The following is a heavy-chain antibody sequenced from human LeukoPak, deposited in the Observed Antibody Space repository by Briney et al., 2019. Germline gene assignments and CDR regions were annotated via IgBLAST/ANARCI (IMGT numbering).Heavy chain of an antibody. Sequence: SETLSLTCTVSGDSISLYYWTWIRQPPGKGLEWIGHVSNSGSTKYNPSLKSRVTISIDTSKKHFSLKLSSVTAADTAVYYCASRAYYDSSGLDYWGQGILVTVSS. CDR3: ASRAYYDSSGLDY. V-gene: IGHV4-59*08. J-gene: IGHJ4*02. CDR1: GDSISLYY. D-gene: IGHD3-22*01. CDR2: VSNSGST.